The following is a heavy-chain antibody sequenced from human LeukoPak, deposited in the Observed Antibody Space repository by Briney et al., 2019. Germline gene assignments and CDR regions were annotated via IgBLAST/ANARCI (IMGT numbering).Heavy chain of an antibody. V-gene: IGHV3-7*01. D-gene: IGHD5-24*01. CDR2: IKKDGSEK. CDR1: EFTFSSYW. CDR3: ARDHARDGYNF. Sequence: GGSLRLSCAASEFTFSSYWMNWVRQAPGKGLDWVANIKKDGSEKYYVDSVKGRFTISRDNAQNSLYLQTNSLRVEDTAVYYCARDHARDGYNFWGQGTLVTVSS. J-gene: IGHJ4*02.